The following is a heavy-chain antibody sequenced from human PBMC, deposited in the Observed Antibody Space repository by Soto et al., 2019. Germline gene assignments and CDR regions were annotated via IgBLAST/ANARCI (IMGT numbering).Heavy chain of an antibody. J-gene: IGHJ4*02. V-gene: IGHV1-69*13. CDR1: GGTFSSYA. CDR3: ARALNIVGATTVAIPPPDY. Sequence: GASVKVSCKASGGTFSSYAISWVRQAPGQGLEWMGGIIPIFGTANYAQKFQGRVTITADESTSTAYMELSSLRSEDTAVYYCARALNIVGATTVAIPPPDYWGQGTLVTVSS. D-gene: IGHD1-26*01. CDR2: IIPIFGTA.